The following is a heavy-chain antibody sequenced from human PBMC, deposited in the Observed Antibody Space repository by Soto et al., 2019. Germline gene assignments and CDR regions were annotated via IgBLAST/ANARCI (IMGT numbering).Heavy chain of an antibody. V-gene: IGHV3-23*01. CDR3: ADGGEWAFNFVY. D-gene: IGHD3-10*01. CDR1: GFTFSTCA. J-gene: IGHJ4*02. CDR2: ISVSGAST. Sequence: PGGSLRLSCAASGFTFSTCAMSWVRQAPGEGLEWVSGISVSGASTYYADSVKGRFTISRDNSKNTLYLQMNNLRAEDTAVYYCADGGEWAFNFVYGGQGTQVTVSS.